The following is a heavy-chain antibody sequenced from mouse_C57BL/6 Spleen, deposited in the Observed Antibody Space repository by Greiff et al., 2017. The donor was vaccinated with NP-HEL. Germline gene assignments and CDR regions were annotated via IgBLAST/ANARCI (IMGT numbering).Heavy chain of an antibody. V-gene: IGHV1-18*01. D-gene: IGHD2-4*01. CDR1: GYTFTDYN. Sequence: VQLQQSGPELVKPGASVKIPCKASGYTFTDYNMDWVKQSHGKSLEWIGDINPNNGGTIYNQKFKGKATLTVDKSSSTAYMELRSLTSEDTAVYYCARRDYGGYAMDYWGQGTSVTVSS. CDR2: INPNNGGT. CDR3: ARRDYGGYAMDY. J-gene: IGHJ4*01.